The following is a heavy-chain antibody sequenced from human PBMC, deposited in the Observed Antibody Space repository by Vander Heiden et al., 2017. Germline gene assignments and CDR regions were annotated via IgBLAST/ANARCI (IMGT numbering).Heavy chain of an antibody. D-gene: IGHD1-1*01. CDR2: INQSGGT. J-gene: IGHJ4*02. Sequence: GKGLEWIGEINQSGGTDYNPSLKSRVTISLDTSKNQLSLKLSSVTAADTAVYFCAKTTTGTLWVWVYWGQGTLVTVSS. CDR3: AKTTTGTLWVWVY. V-gene: IGHV4-34*01.